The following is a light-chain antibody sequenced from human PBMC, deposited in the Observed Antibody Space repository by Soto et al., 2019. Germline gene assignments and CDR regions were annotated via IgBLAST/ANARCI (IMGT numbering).Light chain of an antibody. J-gene: IGKJ1*01. V-gene: IGKV3-20*01. CDR2: GAS. Sequence: EIALTQSPGTLSLSPGETATLSCRASQSVASNYLAWYQQKPGQAPRLLIYGASNRATGIPDRFSGSGSGTDFTLTINRLEPEDFAVYYCQQYGSSPRTFGQGTKGDIK. CDR1: QSVASNY. CDR3: QQYGSSPRT.